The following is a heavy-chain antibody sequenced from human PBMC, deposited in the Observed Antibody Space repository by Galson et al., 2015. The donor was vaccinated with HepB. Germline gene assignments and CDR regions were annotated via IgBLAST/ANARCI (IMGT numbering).Heavy chain of an antibody. CDR1: GFTFSRYA. J-gene: IGHJ4*02. D-gene: IGHD6-13*01. V-gene: IGHV3-23*01. Sequence: SLRLSCAASGFTFSRYAMSWVRQAPGKGLEWVSAISGSGGSTYYADSVKGRFTISRDNSKNTLYLQMNSLRAEDTAIYYCAKRDRGRKGKYSSSPIDYWGQGTLVTVSS. CDR3: AKRDRGRKGKYSSSPIDY. CDR2: ISGSGGST.